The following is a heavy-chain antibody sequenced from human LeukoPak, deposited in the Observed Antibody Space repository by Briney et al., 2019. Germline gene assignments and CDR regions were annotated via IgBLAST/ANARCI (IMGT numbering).Heavy chain of an antibody. J-gene: IGHJ4*02. CDR3: AILGAWNGWTIDY. CDR1: GYSFTSYW. V-gene: IGHV5-10-1*01. D-gene: IGHD1-1*01. CDR2: IDPSDSYT. Sequence: GESLKISCKGSGYSFTSYWISWVRQMPGKGLEWMGRIDPSDSYTNYSPSFQGHVTISADKSISTAHLQWSSLKASDTAMYYCAILGAWNGWTIDYWGQGTLVTVSS.